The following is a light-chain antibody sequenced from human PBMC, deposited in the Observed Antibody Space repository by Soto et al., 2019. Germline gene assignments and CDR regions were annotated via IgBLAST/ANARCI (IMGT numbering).Light chain of an antibody. V-gene: IGKV3-11*01. CDR1: QSVSSY. J-gene: IGKJ4*01. CDR2: DAS. Sequence: EIVLTQSPATLSLSPGERATLSCRASQSVSSYLAWYQQKPGQAPRLLIYDASNRATGVPARFSGSGSGTAFPLTTSGLEPEDFAVYYCQQRANWPPLTFGGGTKVEIK. CDR3: QQRANWPPLT.